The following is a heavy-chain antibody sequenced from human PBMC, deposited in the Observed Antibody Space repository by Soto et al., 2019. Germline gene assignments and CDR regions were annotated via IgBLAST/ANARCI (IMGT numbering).Heavy chain of an antibody. J-gene: IGHJ4*02. D-gene: IGHD3-22*01. CDR2: INAGNGST. V-gene: IGHV1-3*01. Sequence: ASVKVSCKASGYTFASYARHWVRQAPGQRLEWKRWINAGNGSTKYSQKFQGRVTITRDTSASTAYMELNALRPEDTAVYYCARDSYYHSSSGYYVFDYWGQGTLLTVSS. CDR3: ARDSYYHSSSGYYVFDY. CDR1: GYTFASYA.